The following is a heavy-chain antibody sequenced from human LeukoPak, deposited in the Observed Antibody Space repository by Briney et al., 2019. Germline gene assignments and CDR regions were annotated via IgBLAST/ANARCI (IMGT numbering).Heavy chain of an antibody. V-gene: IGHV3-23*01. CDR1: GFTFSSYA. Sequence: GGSLRLSCAASGFTFSSYAMSWVRQAPGKGLEWVSAISGSGGSTYYADSVKGRFTISRDNSKNTLYLQMNSLRAEDTAVYYCAKDPTTYYYDSSGYLSGAFDIWGQGTMVTVSS. CDR3: AKDPTTYYYDSSGYLSGAFDI. D-gene: IGHD3-22*01. CDR2: ISGSGGST. J-gene: IGHJ3*02.